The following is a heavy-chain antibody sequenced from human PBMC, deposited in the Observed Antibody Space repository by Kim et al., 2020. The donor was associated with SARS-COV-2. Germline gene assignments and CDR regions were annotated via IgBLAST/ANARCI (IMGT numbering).Heavy chain of an antibody. CDR3: AKAYYDFGWFDP. Sequence: NADSVKGRFTNSRDNSKNTLYLQMNSLGAEDTAVYYCAKAYYDFGWFDPWGQGTLVTVSS. V-gene: IGHV3-23*01. J-gene: IGHJ5*02. D-gene: IGHD3-3*01.